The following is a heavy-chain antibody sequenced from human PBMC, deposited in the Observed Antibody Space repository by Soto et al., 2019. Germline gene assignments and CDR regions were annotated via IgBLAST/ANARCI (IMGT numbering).Heavy chain of an antibody. CDR3: ARDKSGSWYAFDY. CDR1: GFSLSSFS. V-gene: IGHV3-48*02. J-gene: IGHJ4*02. D-gene: IGHD6-13*01. Sequence: EVQLVESGGGLVQPGGSLRLSCAASGFSLSSFSMNWVRQAPGKGLEWVSYISSTSSSIYYADSVKGRLTISRDNAKNSLYLQMNSLRDEDTAVYYCARDKSGSWYAFDYWGQGTLVTVSS. CDR2: ISSTSSSI.